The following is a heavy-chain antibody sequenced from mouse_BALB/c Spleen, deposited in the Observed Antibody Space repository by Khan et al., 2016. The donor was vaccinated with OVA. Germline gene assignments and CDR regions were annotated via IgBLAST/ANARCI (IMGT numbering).Heavy chain of an antibody. CDR2: ISYSGST. CDR3: ARDGSRYNYAMDY. CDR1: GYSITSDYA. V-gene: IGHV3-2*02. Sequence: EVQLQESGPGLVKPSQSLSLTCTVTGYSITSDYAWNWIRQFPGNKLEWMGYISYSGSTNYNQAFKSRISFTLDTSKNPFFLQLNSVTTEDTATYYCARDGSRYNYAMDYWGQGTSVTVSS. D-gene: IGHD2-3*01. J-gene: IGHJ4*01.